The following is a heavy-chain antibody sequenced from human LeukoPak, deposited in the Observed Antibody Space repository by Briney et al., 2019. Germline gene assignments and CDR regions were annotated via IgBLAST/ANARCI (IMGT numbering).Heavy chain of an antibody. V-gene: IGHV4-39*01. Sequence: SETLYLTYTVSGGSISSSSYYWGWIRQPPGKGLEWIGSINYSGSTYYNPSLKSRVTISVDTSKNQFSLKLSSVTAADTAVYYCARLNYGIGDYWGQGTLVTGSS. CDR1: GGSISSSSYY. CDR2: INYSGST. D-gene: IGHD3-10*01. CDR3: ARLNYGIGDY. J-gene: IGHJ4*02.